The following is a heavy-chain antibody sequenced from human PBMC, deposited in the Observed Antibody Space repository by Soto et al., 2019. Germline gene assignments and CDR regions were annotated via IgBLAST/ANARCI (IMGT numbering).Heavy chain of an antibody. D-gene: IGHD6-19*01. CDR3: AKDVTAYSSGWFHY. CDR1: GFTFRSYG. V-gene: IGHV3-30*18. J-gene: IGHJ4*02. Sequence: GGSLRLSCAASGFTFRSYGMHWVRQAPGKGLEWVAVISYDGSNKYYADSVQGRFTISRDNSKNTLFLQLNSLRAEGTAVYYCAKDVTAYSSGWFHYWGQGTLVTVS. CDR2: ISYDGSNK.